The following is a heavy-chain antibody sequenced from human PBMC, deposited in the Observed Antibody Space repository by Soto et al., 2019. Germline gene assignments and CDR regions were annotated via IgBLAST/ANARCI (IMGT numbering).Heavy chain of an antibody. CDR1: GFTFSSYG. Sequence: GGSLRLSCAASGFTFSSYGMHWVRQAPGKGLEWVAVISYDGSNKYYADSVKGRFTISRDNSKNTLYLQMNSLRAEDTAVYYCAKAVTYYDILTGFSKYYFDYWGQGTLVTVSS. CDR2: ISYDGSNK. V-gene: IGHV3-30*18. J-gene: IGHJ4*02. CDR3: AKAVTYYDILTGFSKYYFDY. D-gene: IGHD3-9*01.